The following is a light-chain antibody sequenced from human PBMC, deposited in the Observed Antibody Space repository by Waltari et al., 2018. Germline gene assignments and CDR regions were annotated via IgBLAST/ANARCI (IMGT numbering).Light chain of an antibody. Sequence: QSVLTQPPSVSAAPGQGVTISCSGANSNIGSYFVSWYQQLPRAAPKLLIFDTNKRPSGIPDRISASKSGTSATLDITGLQTGDEADYYCATWDNSLREFVFGGGTELTVL. V-gene: IGLV1-51*01. CDR1: NSNIGSYF. CDR3: ATWDNSLREFV. CDR2: DTN. J-gene: IGLJ2*01.